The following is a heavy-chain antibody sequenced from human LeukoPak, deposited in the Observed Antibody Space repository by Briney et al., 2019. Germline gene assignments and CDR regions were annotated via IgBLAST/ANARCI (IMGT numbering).Heavy chain of an antibody. D-gene: IGHD2-2*01. CDR3: ARASGYQLVIFDY. CDR2: IYYSGST. J-gene: IGHJ4*02. Sequence: PSETLSLTCTVSGGSISSYYLSWIRQPPGKGLEWVGYIYYSGSTNYNPSLKSRVTISVDTSKNQFSLKLSSVTAADTAVYYCARASGYQLVIFDYWGQGTLVTVSS. V-gene: IGHV4-59*01. CDR1: GGSISSYY.